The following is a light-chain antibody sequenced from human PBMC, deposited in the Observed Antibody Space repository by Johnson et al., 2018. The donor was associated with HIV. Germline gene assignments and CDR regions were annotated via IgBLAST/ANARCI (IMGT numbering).Light chain of an antibody. CDR3: ATWDSSLSTYV. V-gene: IGLV1-51*01. J-gene: IGLJ1*01. CDR1: SSNIENNY. Sequence: QSVLTQPPSVSAAPGQKVTISCSGSSSNIENNYVSWYQHLPQRAPKLLISDNNNRPSGIPDRFSGSKSGASATLGITGLQTGDEADYCCATWDSSLSTYVFGTGTKVTVL. CDR2: DNN.